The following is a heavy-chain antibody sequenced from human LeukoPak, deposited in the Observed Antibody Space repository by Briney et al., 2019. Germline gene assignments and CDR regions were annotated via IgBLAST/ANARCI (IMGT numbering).Heavy chain of an antibody. CDR3: ARELGGWGADY. Sequence: GASVKVSCKASGYTFSSYYMHWVRRAPGQGLEWVGIINPSDGSISYAQKFQGRVTLTRDTSTSTVYMDLSSLRSEDTAVYYCARELGGWGADYWGQGSLVTVSS. CDR2: INPSDGSI. CDR1: GYTFSSYY. J-gene: IGHJ4*02. D-gene: IGHD6-19*01. V-gene: IGHV1-46*01.